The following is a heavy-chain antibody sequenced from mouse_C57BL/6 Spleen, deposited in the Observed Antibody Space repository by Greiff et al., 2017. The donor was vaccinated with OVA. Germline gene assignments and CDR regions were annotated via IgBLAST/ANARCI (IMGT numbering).Heavy chain of an antibody. Sequence: ESGPGLVKPSQSLSLTCSVTGYSITSGYYWNWIRQFPGNKLEWMGYISYDGSNNYNPSLKNRISITRDTSKNQFFLKLNSVTTEDTATYYCARYSSYNWFAYWGQGTLVTVSA. D-gene: IGHD1-1*01. V-gene: IGHV3-6*01. CDR1: GYSITSGYY. CDR2: ISYDGSN. J-gene: IGHJ3*01. CDR3: ARYSSYNWFAY.